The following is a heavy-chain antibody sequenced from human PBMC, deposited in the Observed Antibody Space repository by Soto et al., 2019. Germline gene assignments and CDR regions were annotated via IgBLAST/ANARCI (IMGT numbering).Heavy chain of an antibody. CDR1: GYTFTSYD. V-gene: IGHV1-8*01. CDR3: ARDMVVVTAINYYYYGMDV. CDR2: MNPNSGNT. D-gene: IGHD2-21*02. Sequence: ASVKVSCKASGYTFTSYDINWVRQATGQGLEWMGWMNPNSGNTGYAQKFQGRVTMTRNTSISTAYMELSSLRSEDTAVYYCARDMVVVTAINYYYYGMDVWGQGTTVTVSS. J-gene: IGHJ6*02.